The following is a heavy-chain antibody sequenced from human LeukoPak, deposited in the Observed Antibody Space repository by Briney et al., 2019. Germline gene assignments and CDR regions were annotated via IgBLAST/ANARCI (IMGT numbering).Heavy chain of an antibody. CDR3: AKDPYSSSPYTYMDV. V-gene: IGHV3-9*01. D-gene: IGHD6-6*01. CDR2: ISWNSGSI. Sequence: PGGSLRLSCAASGFTFDDYAMHWVRQAPGKGLEWVSGISWNSGSIGYADSVKGRFTISRDNAKNSLYLQTNSLRAEDTALYYCAKDPYSSSPYTYMDVWGKGTTVTVSS. J-gene: IGHJ6*03. CDR1: GFTFDDYA.